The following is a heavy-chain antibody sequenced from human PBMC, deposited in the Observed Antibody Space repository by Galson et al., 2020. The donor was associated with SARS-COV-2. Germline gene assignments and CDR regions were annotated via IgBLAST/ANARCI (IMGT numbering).Heavy chain of an antibody. V-gene: IGHV4-31*03. CDR2: IYYSGST. CDR3: ARWIVGSSWYPDY. CDR1: GGSISSGGYY. D-gene: IGHD6-13*01. J-gene: IGHJ4*02. Sequence: SETLSLTCTVSGGSISSGGYYWSWIRHHPGKGLEWIGYIYYSGSTYYNPSLKSRVTISVDTSKNQFSLKLSSVTAADTAVYYCARWIVGSSWYPDYWGQGTLVTVSS.